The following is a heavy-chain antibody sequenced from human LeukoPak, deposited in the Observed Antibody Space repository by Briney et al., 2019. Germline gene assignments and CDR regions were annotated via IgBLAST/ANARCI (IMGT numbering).Heavy chain of an antibody. Sequence: SETLSLTCTVSGDSITDYYWSWIRQPAGKGLEWIGRFYTSGRTNYNPSLKSRVTISVDKSKNQFFLKLSSVTAADTAVYYCARRDIVATISTWGQGTLVTVSS. CDR1: GDSITDYY. V-gene: IGHV4-4*07. D-gene: IGHD5-12*01. J-gene: IGHJ4*02. CDR2: FYTSGRT. CDR3: ARRDIVATIST.